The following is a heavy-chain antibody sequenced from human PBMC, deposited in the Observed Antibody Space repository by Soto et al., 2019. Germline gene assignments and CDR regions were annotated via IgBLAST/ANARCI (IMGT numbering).Heavy chain of an antibody. CDR2: IYYSGNT. V-gene: IGHV4-39*01. Sequence: PSETLSLTCTVSGGSISSSSFYWGWIRQPPGKGLEWIGSIYYSGNTYYNPSLKSRVTISVDTSKNQFSLKLSSVTAADTAVYFCARLATAMITFDYWGQGTLVTVSS. CDR3: ARLATAMITFDY. J-gene: IGHJ4*02. CDR1: GGSISSSSFY. D-gene: IGHD5-18*01.